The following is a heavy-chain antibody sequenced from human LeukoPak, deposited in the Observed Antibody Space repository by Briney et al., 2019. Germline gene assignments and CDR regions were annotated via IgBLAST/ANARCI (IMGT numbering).Heavy chain of an antibody. CDR3: ARGGSSSSYYNNYGMDV. CDR1: GYSLTIFD. J-gene: IGHJ6*02. CDR2: MNPKRGNT. V-gene: IGHV1-8*01. Sequence: PSVKVSCKASGYSLTIFDINLVRQGSGQGLGWMGLMNPKRGNTSYAPTFQGRVTITRDTSIDTAFMELRSLRPDDTAVYYCARGGSSSSYYNNYGMDVWGQGSTITVSS. D-gene: IGHD6-13*01.